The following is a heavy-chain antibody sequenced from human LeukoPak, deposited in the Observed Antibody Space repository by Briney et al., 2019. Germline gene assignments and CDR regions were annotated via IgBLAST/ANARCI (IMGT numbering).Heavy chain of an antibody. J-gene: IGHJ4*02. CDR3: ARSPSRDFDC. CDR2: ISPDGRDK. V-gene: IGHV3-30*04. Sequence: PGGSLRLSCTTSGFTFGSYTMHWVRQAPGKGLDWVALISPDGRDKHYADSMKGRFTISRDNAKNSLYLQMNSLRAEDTAVYYCARSPSRDFDCWGQGTLVTVSS. CDR1: GFTFGSYT.